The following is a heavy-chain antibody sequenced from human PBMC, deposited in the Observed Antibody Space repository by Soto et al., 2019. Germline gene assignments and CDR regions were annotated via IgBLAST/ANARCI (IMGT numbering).Heavy chain of an antibody. CDR3: ARVRSSYYYYYGMDV. D-gene: IGHD6-13*01. J-gene: IGHJ6*02. CDR1: GFTFSSYA. Sequence: QVQLVESGGGVVQPGRSLRLSCAASGFTFSSYAMHWVRQAPGKGLEWVAVISYDGSNKYYADSVKGRFTISRDNSKNKLYLQMNRLRADDTAVYYGARVRSSYYYYYGMDVWGQGTTVTVSS. CDR2: ISYDGSNK. V-gene: IGHV3-30-3*01.